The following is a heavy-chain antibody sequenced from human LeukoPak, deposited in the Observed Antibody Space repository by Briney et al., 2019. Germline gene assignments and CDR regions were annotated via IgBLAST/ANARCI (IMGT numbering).Heavy chain of an antibody. CDR1: GFTFDDYG. J-gene: IGHJ4*02. V-gene: IGHV3-20*04. CDR2: INWNGGST. Sequence: GGSLRLSCAASGFTFDDYGMSWVRQAPGKGLEWVSGINWNGGSTGYADSVKGRFTISRDNAKNSLYLQMNSLRAEDTALYYCARVAIWRSGSYGVGYYFDYWGQGTLVTVSS. CDR3: ARVAIWRSGSYGVGYYFDY. D-gene: IGHD1-26*01.